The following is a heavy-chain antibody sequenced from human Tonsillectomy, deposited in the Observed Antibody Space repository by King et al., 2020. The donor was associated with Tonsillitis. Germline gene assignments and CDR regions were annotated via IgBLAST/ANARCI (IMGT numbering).Heavy chain of an antibody. CDR2: IYPSDSHT. V-gene: IGHV5-51*01. CDR1: GYSFTSYW. J-gene: IGHJ6*02. D-gene: IGHD4-23*01. Sequence: VQLVESGAEVKKPGESLKISCKGSGYSFTSYWIGWVRQMPGKGLEWMGIIYPSDSHTIYSPSFQGQFTMSVDKSIRTANLQWSSLKASDTAIYYCARTTVVTPGVGMDVWGQGTTVTVSS. CDR3: ARTTVVTPGVGMDV.